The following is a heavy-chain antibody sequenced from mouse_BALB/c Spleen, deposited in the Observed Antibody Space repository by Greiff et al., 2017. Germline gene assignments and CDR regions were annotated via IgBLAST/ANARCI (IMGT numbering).Heavy chain of an antibody. D-gene: IGHD1-2*01. CDR1: GFTFSSYA. CDR3: ARRRITTATGAMDY. J-gene: IGHJ4*01. CDR2: ISSGGSYT. Sequence: EVQGVESGGGLVKPGGSLKLSCAASGFTFSSYAMSWVRQSPEKRLEWVAEISSGGSYTYYPDTVTGRFTISRDNAKNTLYLEMSSLRSEDTAMYYCARRRITTATGAMDYWGQGTSVTVSS. V-gene: IGHV5-9-4*01.